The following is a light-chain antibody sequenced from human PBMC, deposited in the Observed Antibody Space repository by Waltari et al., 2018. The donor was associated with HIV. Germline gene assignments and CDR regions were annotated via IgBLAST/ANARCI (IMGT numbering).Light chain of an antibody. J-gene: IGKJ2*01. CDR2: AAS. Sequence: DRVTITCRASQSISSYLNWYQQKPGKAPKLLIYAASSLQSGVPSRFSCSGSGTDFTLTISSLQPEDFATYYCQQSYSTPPYAFGQGTKLEIK. V-gene: IGKV1-39*01. CDR1: QSISSY. CDR3: QQSYSTPPYA.